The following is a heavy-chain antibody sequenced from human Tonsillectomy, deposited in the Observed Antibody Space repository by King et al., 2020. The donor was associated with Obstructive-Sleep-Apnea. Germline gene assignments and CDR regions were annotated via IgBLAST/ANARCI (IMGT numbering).Heavy chain of an antibody. J-gene: IGHJ6*02. D-gene: IGHD6-13*01. Sequence: QLQESGPGLVKPSQTLSLTCTVSGGSISSGGYYWSWIRQHPGKGLEWIGYIYYSGSTYYNPSLKSRVTISVDTSKNQFSLKLSSVTAADTAVYYCARDGHLHSSSWLADNPERGYYGMDVWGQGTTVTVSS. CDR2: IYYSGST. V-gene: IGHV4-31*03. CDR1: GGSISSGGYY. CDR3: ARDGHLHSSSWLADNPERGYYGMDV.